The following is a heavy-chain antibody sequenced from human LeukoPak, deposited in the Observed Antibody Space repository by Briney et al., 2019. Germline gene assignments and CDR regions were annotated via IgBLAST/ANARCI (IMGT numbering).Heavy chain of an antibody. D-gene: IGHD6-13*01. CDR3: ATGYSSSWYFHY. Sequence: PSETLSLTCTVSGGSISSYYWNWIRQPPGKGLEWIGYIYYSGSTNYNPSLKSRVTISVDTSKNQFSLNLSSVTAADTAVYYCATGYSSSWYFHYWGQGTLVTVSS. CDR2: IYYSGST. V-gene: IGHV4-59*01. CDR1: GGSISSYY. J-gene: IGHJ4*02.